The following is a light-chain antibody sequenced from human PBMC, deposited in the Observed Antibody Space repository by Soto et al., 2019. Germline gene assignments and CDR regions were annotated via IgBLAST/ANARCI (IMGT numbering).Light chain of an antibody. V-gene: IGKV3-20*01. Sequence: ELVLTRSPGTLSLSPGERATLSCSASQSVSSYLAWYQQKPGQAPRLLIYDAYNRATGIPDRFSGSESGTDFTLTISRLEPEDFAVYYCQPYGSSPRTVGQGTKVDI. CDR1: QSVSSY. J-gene: IGKJ1*01. CDR2: DAY. CDR3: QPYGSSPRT.